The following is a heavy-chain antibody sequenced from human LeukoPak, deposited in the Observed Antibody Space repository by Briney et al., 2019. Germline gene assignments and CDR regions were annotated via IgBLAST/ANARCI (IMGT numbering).Heavy chain of an antibody. V-gene: IGHV4-61*01. CDR2: IYYSGST. J-gene: IGHJ6*03. CDR1: DYSISSGYY. Sequence: SETLSLTCTVSDYSISSGYYWSWIRQPPGKGLEWIGYIYYSGSTNYNPSLKSRVTISVDTSKNQFSLKLSSVTAADTAVYYCARGVVPAAMYYYYYYMDVWGKGTTVTVSS. CDR3: ARGVVPAAMYYYYYYMDV. D-gene: IGHD2-2*01.